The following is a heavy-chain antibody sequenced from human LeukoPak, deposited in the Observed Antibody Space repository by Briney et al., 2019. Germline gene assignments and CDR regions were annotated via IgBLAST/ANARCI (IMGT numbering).Heavy chain of an antibody. CDR1: GFTFSSYW. D-gene: IGHD1-26*01. Sequence: PGGSLRLSCAASGFTFSSYWMSWVRQAPGKGLEWVANIKQDGSEKYYVDPVKGRFTISRDNAKNSLYLQMNSLRAEDTAVYYCARDQYSGSYLGNFQHWGQGTLVTVSS. V-gene: IGHV3-7*01. CDR2: IKQDGSEK. J-gene: IGHJ1*01. CDR3: ARDQYSGSYLGNFQH.